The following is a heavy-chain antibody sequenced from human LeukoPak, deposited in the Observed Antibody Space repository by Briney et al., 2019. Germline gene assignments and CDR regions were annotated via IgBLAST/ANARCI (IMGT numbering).Heavy chain of an antibody. Sequence: QTLSLTCAISGDSVSSNSAAWNWIRLSPSRGLEWLGRTYYRSTWYFDYAVSVKSRITIKPDTSQNHFSLQVNSVTPEDTALYYCVRGAGALDSWGQGTLVTVSS. D-gene: IGHD6-19*01. CDR2: TYYRSTWYF. J-gene: IGHJ4*02. CDR3: VRGAGALDS. CDR1: GDSVSSNSAA. V-gene: IGHV6-1*01.